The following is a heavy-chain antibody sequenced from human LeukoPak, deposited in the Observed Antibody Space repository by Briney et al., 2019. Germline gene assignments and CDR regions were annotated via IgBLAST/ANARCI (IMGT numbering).Heavy chain of an antibody. CDR3: ARDMVRGVGDYYYYYYMDV. CDR1: GYTFTSYD. Sequence: GASVKVSCKASGYTFTSYDINWVRQATGQGLEWMGWMNPNSGNTGYAQKLQGRVTMTTDTSTSTAYMELRSLRSDDTAVYYCARDMVRGVGDYYYYYYMDVWGKGTTVTISS. V-gene: IGHV1-8*01. J-gene: IGHJ6*03. D-gene: IGHD3-10*01. CDR2: MNPNSGNT.